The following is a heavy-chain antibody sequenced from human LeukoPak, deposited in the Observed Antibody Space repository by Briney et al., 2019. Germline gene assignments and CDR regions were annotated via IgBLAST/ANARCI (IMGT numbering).Heavy chain of an antibody. V-gene: IGHV3-74*01. CDR2: INSDGSGT. CDR3: ARAGQGVAGTYSGAFDI. J-gene: IGHJ3*02. D-gene: IGHD6-19*01. Sequence: PGGSLRLSCAASGFTFSSYWMHWVRQAPGKGLVWVSRINSDGSGTSYADSVKGRFTISRDNAKNTLYLQMNSLRAEDTAVYYCARAGQGVAGTYSGAFDIWGQGTMVTVSS. CDR1: GFTFSSYW.